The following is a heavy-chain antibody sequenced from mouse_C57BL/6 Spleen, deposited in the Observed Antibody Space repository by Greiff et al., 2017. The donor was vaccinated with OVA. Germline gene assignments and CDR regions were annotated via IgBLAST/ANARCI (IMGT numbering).Heavy chain of an antibody. CDR3: AREDYYGNLYAMDY. V-gene: IGHV1-39*01. Sequence: VQLKQSGPELVKPGASVKISCKASGYSFTDYNMNWVKQSNGKSLEWIGVINPNYGTTSYNQKFKGKATLTVDQSSSTAYMQLNSLTSEDSAVYYCAREDYYGNLYAMDYWGQGTSVTVSS. D-gene: IGHD2-1*01. CDR1: GYSFTDYN. CDR2: INPNYGTT. J-gene: IGHJ4*01.